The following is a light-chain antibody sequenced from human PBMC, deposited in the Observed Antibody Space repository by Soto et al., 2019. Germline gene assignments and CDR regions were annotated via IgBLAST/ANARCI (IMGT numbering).Light chain of an antibody. Sequence: QSALTQPPSVSGAPGQRVTISCTGSTSNIGAGYTVHWYQQLPGTAPKLLIYDTTYRPSGVPDRFSGSESGTSASLAITGLQPEDEANYHCQSYDRSLRASVFGGGTKLTVL. J-gene: IGLJ3*02. V-gene: IGLV1-40*01. CDR2: DTT. CDR3: QSYDRSLRASV. CDR1: TSNIGAGYT.